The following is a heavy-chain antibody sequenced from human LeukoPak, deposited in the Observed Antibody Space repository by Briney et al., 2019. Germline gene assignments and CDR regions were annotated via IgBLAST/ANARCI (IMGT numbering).Heavy chain of an antibody. J-gene: IGHJ5*02. D-gene: IGHD4-23*01. CDR1: GVSISSYY. CDR3: ARDRATVVAQNWFDP. Sequence: SETLSLTCTAPGVSISSYYWSWIRQPAGKGLEWLGRIYTSGSTNYNPSLKSRVTMSVDTSKNQFSLKLSSVTAADTAVYYCARDRATVVAQNWFDPWGQGTLVTVSS. V-gene: IGHV4-4*07. CDR2: IYTSGST.